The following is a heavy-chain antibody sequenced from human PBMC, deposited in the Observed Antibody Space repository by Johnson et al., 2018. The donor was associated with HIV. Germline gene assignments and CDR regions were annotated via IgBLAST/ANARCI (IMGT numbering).Heavy chain of an antibody. CDR3: ARDAPDSGSYHAFDI. CDR2: ISYDGSNK. J-gene: IGHJ3*02. D-gene: IGHD1-26*01. CDR1: GFTFSSYA. V-gene: IGHV3-30*04. Sequence: QVQLVESGGGVVQPGRSLRLSCAASGFTFSSYAMHWVRQAPGKGLEWVAVISYDGSNKYYADSVKGRFTISRDNSKNTLYLQMNSLRAEDTAVYYCARDAPDSGSYHAFDIWGQGTMVTVSS.